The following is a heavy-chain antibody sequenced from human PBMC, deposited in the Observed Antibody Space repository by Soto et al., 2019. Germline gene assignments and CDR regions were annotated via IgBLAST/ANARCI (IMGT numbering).Heavy chain of an antibody. Sequence: GASVKVSCKASGGTFSSYAISWVRQAPGQGLEWMGGIIPIFGTANYAQKFQGRVTITADESTSTAYMELSSLRSEDTAVYYCARENVDGYNYEGGSLDYWGQGTLVTVSS. CDR3: ARENVDGYNYEGGSLDY. V-gene: IGHV1-69*13. D-gene: IGHD5-12*01. CDR2: IIPIFGTA. CDR1: GGTFSSYA. J-gene: IGHJ4*02.